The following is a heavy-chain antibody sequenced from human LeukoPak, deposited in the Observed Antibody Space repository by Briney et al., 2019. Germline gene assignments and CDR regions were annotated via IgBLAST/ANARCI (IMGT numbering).Heavy chain of an antibody. CDR3: ARDARVVVPAAPDY. J-gene: IGHJ4*02. Sequence: GGSLRLSCAASGFTFSSYSMNWVRQAPGKGLEWVSSISSSSSYIYYADSVKGRFTISRDNAKNSLYVQMNSLRAEDTAVYYCARDARVVVPAAPDYWGQGTLVTVSS. CDR1: GFTFSSYS. D-gene: IGHD2-2*01. V-gene: IGHV3-21*01. CDR2: ISSSSSYI.